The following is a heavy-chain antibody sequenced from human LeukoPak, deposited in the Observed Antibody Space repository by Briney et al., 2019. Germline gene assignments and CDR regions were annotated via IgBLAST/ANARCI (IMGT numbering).Heavy chain of an antibody. V-gene: IGHV3-23*01. CDR2: ISGSGGST. Sequence: PGGSLRLSCAASGFTFSRYSMNWVRQAPGKGLEWVSAISGSGGSTYYADSVKGRFTISRDNSKNTVYLQMNSLRAEDTAVYYCAKDQYYDFWSGYPPGYWGQGTLVTVSS. D-gene: IGHD3-3*01. J-gene: IGHJ4*02. CDR1: GFTFSRYS. CDR3: AKDQYYDFWSGYPPGY.